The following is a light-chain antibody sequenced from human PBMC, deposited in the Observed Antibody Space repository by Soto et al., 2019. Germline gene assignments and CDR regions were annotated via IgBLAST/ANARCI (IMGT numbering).Light chain of an antibody. V-gene: IGLV3-21*02. J-gene: IGLJ2*01. CDR2: DDS. CDR1: NIGSKS. CDR3: QVWDSRDDHRV. Sequence: SYELTQPPSMSVAPGQTATITCGGNNIGSKSVHWFQQKPGQAPVLVVHDDSDRPSGIPERFSGSNSGGTATLTISRVEAGDEADYYCQVWDSRDDHRVFGGGTKLTVL.